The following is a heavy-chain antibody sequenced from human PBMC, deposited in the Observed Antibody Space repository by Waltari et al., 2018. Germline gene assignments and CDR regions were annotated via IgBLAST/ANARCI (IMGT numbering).Heavy chain of an antibody. J-gene: IGHJ3*02. Sequence: QVQLQESCPGLVKPSEPLSLTCAVSGYSIRRGYYWRCIRPPPGKGLLWIVSVYHSGSTYYNPSLQRRVTISVDTSKNQFSLKLSSVTAADTAVYYCARFGYMRVGQDAFDIWGQGTMVTVSS. CDR3: ARFGYMRVGQDAFDI. V-gene: IGHV4-38-2*01. CDR1: GYSIRRGYY. CDR2: VYHSGST. D-gene: IGHD3-22*01.